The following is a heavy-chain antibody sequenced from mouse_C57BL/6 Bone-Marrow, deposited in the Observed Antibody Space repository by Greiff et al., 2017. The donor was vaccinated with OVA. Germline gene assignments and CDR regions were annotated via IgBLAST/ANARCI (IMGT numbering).Heavy chain of an antibody. CDR2: IIPGSGST. V-gene: IGHV1-56*01. Sequence: VQLQQSGPELVRPGASVKISCTAPGYTFTRHWMQWVRQRPGQGLEWIGEIIPGSGSTYYNEKFKGKATLTVDTSSSTAYMQLSSLTSEDSAVYFCAMDSSGSDYWGQGTTLTVSS. CDR3: AMDSSGSDY. D-gene: IGHD3-2*02. CDR1: GYTFTRHW. J-gene: IGHJ2*01.